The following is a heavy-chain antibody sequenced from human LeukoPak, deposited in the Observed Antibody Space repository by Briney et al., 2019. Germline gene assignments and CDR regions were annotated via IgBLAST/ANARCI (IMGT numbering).Heavy chain of an antibody. CDR2: MNPNSGNT. V-gene: IGHV1-8*01. Sequence: ASVRVSCKASGYTFTSYDINWVRQATGQGLEWMGWMNPNSGNTGYAQKFQGRVTMTRNTSISTAYMELSSLRSEDTAVYYCARVKRSRSFPYYYGSGSYYLDYWGQGTLVTVSS. CDR3: ARVKRSRSFPYYYGSGSYYLDY. D-gene: IGHD3-10*01. J-gene: IGHJ4*02. CDR1: GYTFTSYD.